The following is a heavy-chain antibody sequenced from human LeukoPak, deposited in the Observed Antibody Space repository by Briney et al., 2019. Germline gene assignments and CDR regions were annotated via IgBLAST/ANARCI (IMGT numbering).Heavy chain of an antibody. J-gene: IGHJ4*02. D-gene: IGHD6-13*01. V-gene: IGHV4-30-4*01. Sequence: SETLSLTCTVSGGSISSGDYYWSWIRQPPGEGLEWIGYIYYSGSTYYNPSLKSRVTISVDTSKNQFSLKLSSVTAADTAVYYCARGSSWHFDYWGQGTLVTVSS. CDR2: IYYSGST. CDR3: ARGSSWHFDY. CDR1: GGSISSGDYY.